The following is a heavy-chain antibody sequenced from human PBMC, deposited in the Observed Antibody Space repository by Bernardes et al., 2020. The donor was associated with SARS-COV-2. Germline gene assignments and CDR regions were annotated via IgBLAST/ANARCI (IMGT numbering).Heavy chain of an antibody. V-gene: IGHV7-4-1*02. CDR3: ASPTRLGESPGHYYYYYGMDV. Sequence: ASVKVSCKASGYTFTSYAMNWVRQAPGQGLEWMGWINTNTGNPTYAQGFTGRFVFSLDTSVSTAYLQISSLKAEDTAVYYCASPTRLGESPGHYYYYYGMDVWGQGTTVTVSS. CDR1: GYTFTSYA. CDR2: INTNTGNP. D-gene: IGHD3-16*01. J-gene: IGHJ6*02.